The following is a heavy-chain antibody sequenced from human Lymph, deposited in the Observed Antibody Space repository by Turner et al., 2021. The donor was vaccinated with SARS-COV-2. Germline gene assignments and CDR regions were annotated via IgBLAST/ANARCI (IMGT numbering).Heavy chain of an antibody. Sequence: GESGGGVVQPGGSLRLSCAASGFTFDDYAMHWVRQAPGKGLEWVSLISGDGGGTDYADSVKGRFTISRDNSKSSLSLQMNSLRAEDTALYYCAKDPGYCSGGSCYSRTYFDFWGQGTLVTVSA. D-gene: IGHD2-15*01. J-gene: IGHJ4*02. CDR1: GFTFDDYA. CDR2: ISGDGGGT. V-gene: IGHV3-43*02. CDR3: AKDPGYCSGGSCYSRTYFDF.